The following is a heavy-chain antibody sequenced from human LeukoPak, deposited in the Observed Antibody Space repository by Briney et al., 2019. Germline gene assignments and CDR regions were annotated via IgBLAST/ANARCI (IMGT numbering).Heavy chain of an antibody. CDR2: ISAYNGNT. V-gene: IGHV1-18*01. J-gene: IGHJ4*02. CDR3: AREPSRTNYYGADY. D-gene: IGHD3-10*01. CDR1: GYTFTSYG. Sequence: ASVKVSCKASGYTFTSYGISWVRQGPGQGLEWMGWISAYNGNTNYAQKLQGRVTMTTDTSTSTAYMELRSLRSDDTAVYYCAREPSRTNYYGADYWGQGTLVTVSS.